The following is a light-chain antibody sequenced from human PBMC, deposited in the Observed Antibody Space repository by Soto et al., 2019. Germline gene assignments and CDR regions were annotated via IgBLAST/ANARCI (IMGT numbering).Light chain of an antibody. CDR1: QSISSW. J-gene: IGKJ4*01. CDR3: QQYNSSPVT. V-gene: IGKV1-5*01. CDR2: DAS. Sequence: DIQMTQSPSTLSASVGDRVTITCRASQSISSWLAWYQQRPGKAPEVLIYDASSLESGVPSRFSGSGSGTEFTLTISSLQPDDFATYYCQQYNSSPVTFGGGTKVEIK.